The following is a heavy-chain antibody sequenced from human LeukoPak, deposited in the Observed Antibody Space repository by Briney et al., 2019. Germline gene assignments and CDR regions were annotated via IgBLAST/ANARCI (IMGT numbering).Heavy chain of an antibody. D-gene: IGHD1-26*01. Sequence: GGSLRLSCTVSGLNFPGNAINWFRQPPGKRLEWVGYIRGESYGGAADFAPSVRDRFTLSRDDSKSSAYLQMNNLKIDDTAVYYCTGSGFEHWGRGTRVIVSS. J-gene: IGHJ2*01. CDR3: TGSGFEH. CDR1: GLNFPGNA. V-gene: IGHV3-49*03. CDR2: IRGESYGGAA.